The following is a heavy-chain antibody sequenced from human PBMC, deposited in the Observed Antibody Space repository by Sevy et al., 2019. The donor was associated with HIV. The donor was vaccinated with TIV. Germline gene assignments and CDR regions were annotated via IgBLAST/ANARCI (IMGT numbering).Heavy chain of an antibody. CDR3: ARDPMVRGEANDYNWFDP. CDR2: INWNGGST. J-gene: IGHJ5*02. CDR1: GFTFDDYG. V-gene: IGHV3-20*04. Sequence: GGSLRLSCVASGFTFDDYGMSWVRQAPGKGLEWVSGINWNGGSTGYADSVKGRFTISRDNAKNSLYLQMNSLRAEDTALYYCARDPMVRGEANDYNWFDPWGQGTLVTVSS. D-gene: IGHD3-10*01.